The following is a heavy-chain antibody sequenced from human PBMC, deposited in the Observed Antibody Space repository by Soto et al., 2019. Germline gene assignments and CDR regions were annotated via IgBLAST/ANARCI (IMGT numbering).Heavy chain of an antibody. J-gene: IGHJ4*02. CDR3: ARDSSGWYYVDY. D-gene: IGHD6-13*01. V-gene: IGHV1-3*04. CDR2: INTGNGNT. Sequence: ASVKVSCKASGYTFTSYAMHWVRQAPGQRLEWMGWINTGNGNTKYSQKFQGRVTITRDTSASTVYMDLSSLRSEDTAVYYCARDSSGWYYVDYWGQGTLVTVSS. CDR1: GYTFTSYA.